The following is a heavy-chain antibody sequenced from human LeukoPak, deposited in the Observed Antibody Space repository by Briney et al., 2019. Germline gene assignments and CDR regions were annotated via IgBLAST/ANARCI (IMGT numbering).Heavy chain of an antibody. CDR1: GGSISSYY. V-gene: IGHV4-59*12. J-gene: IGHJ4*02. CDR2: IYYSGST. CDR3: ATYYYDSSGYRWDY. Sequence: TSETLSLTCTVSGGSISSYYWNWIRQPPGKGLEWIAYIYYSGSTSHNPSLKSRVTISVDTSKNQFSLKLSSVTAADTAVYYCATYYYDSSGYRWDYWGQGTLVTVSS. D-gene: IGHD3-22*01.